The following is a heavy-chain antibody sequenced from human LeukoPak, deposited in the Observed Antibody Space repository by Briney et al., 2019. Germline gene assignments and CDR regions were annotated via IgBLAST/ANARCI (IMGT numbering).Heavy chain of an antibody. CDR1: GGSISSGSYY. V-gene: IGHV4-61*02. CDR2: IYTSGST. CDR3: ARQKKRRITMVRGVIRDAFDI. Sequence: PSQTLSLTCTVSGGSISSGSYYWSWIRQPAGKGLEWIGRIYTSGSTNYNPSLKSRVTISVDTSKNQFSLKLSSVTAADTAVYYCARQKKRRITMVRGVIRDAFDIWGQGTMVTVSS. D-gene: IGHD3-10*01. J-gene: IGHJ3*02.